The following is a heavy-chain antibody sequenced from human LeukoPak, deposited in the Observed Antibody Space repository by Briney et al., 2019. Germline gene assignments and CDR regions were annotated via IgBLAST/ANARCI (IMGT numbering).Heavy chain of an antibody. D-gene: IGHD6-13*01. J-gene: IGHJ6*03. CDR1: EFTFVRYA. CDR2: ISSSSFKI. V-gene: IGHV3-48*04. Sequence: PGGSLRLSYAASEFTFVRYAKNWVRQAPGKGLEWVSYISSSSFKIGYADSVKGRFTISRDNSKNSLYLQMDSLRVEDTAVYYCVRDPSYGSSWYYYMDVWGKGTTVTVSS. CDR3: VRDPSYGSSWYYYMDV.